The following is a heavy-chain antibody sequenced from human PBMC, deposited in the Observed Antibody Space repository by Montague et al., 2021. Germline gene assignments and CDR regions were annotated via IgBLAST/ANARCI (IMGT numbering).Heavy chain of an antibody. CDR2: VTNGGRT. CDR1: RSLINSDYY. Sequence: SETLSLTCTVSRSLINSDYYCGWIRPPPGKGLEWMGSVTNGGRTYYNPSIKSRVTISVDTSNNHFSLKLSSVTAADTAMYYCARERDRYYYMDIWGKGTTITVSS. J-gene: IGHJ6*03. V-gene: IGHV4-38-2*02. CDR3: ARERDRYYYMDI.